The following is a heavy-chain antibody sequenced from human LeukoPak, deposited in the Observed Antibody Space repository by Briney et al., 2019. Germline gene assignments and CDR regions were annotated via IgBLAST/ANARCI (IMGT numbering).Heavy chain of an antibody. Sequence: GGSLRLSCAASGFTFSSYGMHWVRQAPGKGLEWVAFIRYDGSNKYYADSVKGRFTISRDNSKNTLYLQMNNMRVEDTAIYFCTKEWSNAGTTISPPDYWGQGTLVTVSS. V-gene: IGHV3-30*02. CDR1: GFTFSSYG. D-gene: IGHD1-7*01. CDR3: TKEWSNAGTTISPPDY. CDR2: IRYDGSNK. J-gene: IGHJ4*02.